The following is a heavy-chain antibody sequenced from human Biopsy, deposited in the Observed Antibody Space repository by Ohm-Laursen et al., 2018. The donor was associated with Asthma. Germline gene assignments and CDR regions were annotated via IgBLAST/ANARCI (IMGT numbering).Heavy chain of an antibody. Sequence: SLRLSGAASGTHFGSYNMHWARQAPGKGLEWVAVITFDGSTQHYGDSVKGRFTISRDNSKNMLFLQMNSLRAEDTAVYYCSRDTLGYYFDIWGQGTQVTVSS. D-gene: IGHD6-13*01. CDR3: SRDTLGYYFDI. CDR1: GTHFGSYN. V-gene: IGHV3-30*04. CDR2: ITFDGSTQ. J-gene: IGHJ4*02.